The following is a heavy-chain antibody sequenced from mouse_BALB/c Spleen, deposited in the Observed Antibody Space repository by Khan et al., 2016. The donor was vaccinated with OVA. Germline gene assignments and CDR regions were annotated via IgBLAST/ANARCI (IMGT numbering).Heavy chain of an antibody. CDR3: ARLGPGFAY. CDR2: ISYSGST. Sequence: EVQLQESGPGLVKPSQSLSLTCTVTGYSITSDYAWNWIRQFPGNKLEWMGYISYSGSTSYNPSLKSRISITRDTSKNQFFLQLNSVIIDDTATYYCARLGPGFAYWGQGTLVTVSA. CDR1: GYSITSDYA. V-gene: IGHV3-2*02. J-gene: IGHJ3*01. D-gene: IGHD4-1*01.